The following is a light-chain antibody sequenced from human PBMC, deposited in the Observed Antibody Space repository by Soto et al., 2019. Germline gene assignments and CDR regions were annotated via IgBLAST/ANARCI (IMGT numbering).Light chain of an antibody. J-gene: IGKJ4*01. CDR3: QQYNNWPPLT. CDR1: QSVSSN. CDR2: GAA. V-gene: IGKV3-15*01. Sequence: EIVMTQSPATLSVSPGERATLSCRASQSVSSNLAWYQQKPGQAPRLLIYGAATRATGIPARFSGSGSGTDFPLTISSLQSEDFAVYYCQQYNNWPPLTFDGGTKVEIK.